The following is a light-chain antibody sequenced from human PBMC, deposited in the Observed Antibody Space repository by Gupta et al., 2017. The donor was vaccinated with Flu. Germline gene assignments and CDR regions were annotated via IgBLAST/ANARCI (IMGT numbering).Light chain of an antibody. CDR2: DAS. CDR3: QQDDNLPPT. J-gene: IGKJ1*01. Sequence: DIQMTHSPSSLSASVGDRVTITCQASQDISNYLHWYQQKPGKAPKLLIYDASKLETGVPSRFSGSGSGTDFTFTISSLQPEDIATYYCQQDDNLPPTFGQGTKVEIK. CDR1: QDISNY. V-gene: IGKV1-33*01.